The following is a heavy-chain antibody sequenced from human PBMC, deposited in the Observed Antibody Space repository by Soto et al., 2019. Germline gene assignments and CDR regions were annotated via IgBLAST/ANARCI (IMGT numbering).Heavy chain of an antibody. D-gene: IGHD1-1*01. CDR3: ARAVPWRKSFDI. Sequence: QVQLQESGPGLVRASETLSLTCTVSGGSFNTGGYYWSWVRQRPEKGLEWIGYVYDSGHTYYNPSLKSRPAISLDTSKSQFSLKLSSVTAADTALYFCARAVPWRKSFDIWGQGTAVTVSS. CDR2: VYDSGHT. V-gene: IGHV4-31*03. CDR1: GGSFNTGGYY. J-gene: IGHJ3*02.